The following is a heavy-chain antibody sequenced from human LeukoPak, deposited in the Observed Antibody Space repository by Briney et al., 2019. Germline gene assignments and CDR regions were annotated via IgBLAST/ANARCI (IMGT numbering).Heavy chain of an antibody. CDR3: ATYSGYSYNFDY. CDR1: GYTLTELS. D-gene: IGHD5-12*01. Sequence: ASVKVSCKVSGYTLTELSMHWVRQAPGKGLEWMGGFDPEDGETIYAQKFQGRVTMTEDTSTDTAYMELSSLRSEDTAVYYCATYSGYSYNFDYWGQGTLVTVSS. J-gene: IGHJ4*02. V-gene: IGHV1-24*01. CDR2: FDPEDGET.